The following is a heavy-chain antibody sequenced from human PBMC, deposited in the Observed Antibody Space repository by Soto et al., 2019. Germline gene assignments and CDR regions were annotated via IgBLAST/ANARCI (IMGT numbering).Heavy chain of an antibody. Sequence: SVKVSCKASGGTFSSYAISWGRQAPGQGLEWMGGIIPIFGTANYAQKFQGRVTITADESTSTAYMELSSLRSEDTAVYYCARAPGGGNYAFDIWGQGTMVTVSS. CDR1: GGTFSSYA. CDR2: IIPIFGTA. CDR3: ARAPGGGNYAFDI. D-gene: IGHD2-21*02. V-gene: IGHV1-69*13. J-gene: IGHJ3*02.